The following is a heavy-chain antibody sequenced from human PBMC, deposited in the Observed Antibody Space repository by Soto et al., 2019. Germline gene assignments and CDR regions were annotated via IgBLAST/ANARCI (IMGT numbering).Heavy chain of an antibody. V-gene: IGHV4-59*08. CDR1: GDSIDTYY. D-gene: IGHD6-19*01. J-gene: IGHJ4*02. Sequence: QVQLQESGPGLVKPSETLSLTCTASGDSIDTYYWSWIRQPAGKGLEWIGYIYYSGSTNYNPSLKSRLTISIDRSKNLISLKLRSVTAADTAVYYCAIMNGGSGPRQGYWGQGALVSVSS. CDR3: AIMNGGSGPRQGY. CDR2: IYYSGST.